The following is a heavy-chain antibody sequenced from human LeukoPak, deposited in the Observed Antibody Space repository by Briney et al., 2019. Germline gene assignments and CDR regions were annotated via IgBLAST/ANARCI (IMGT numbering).Heavy chain of an antibody. Sequence: GGSLRLSCTASGFTLTNYAMNWVRQAPGKGLEWVSAISGSGGDTYHADSVKGRFTISRDNSKNTLYLQMNSLRAEDTAVYYCARGESGGTAMVAYWGQGTLVTVSS. CDR2: ISGSGGDT. CDR1: GFTLTNYA. J-gene: IGHJ4*02. CDR3: ARGESGGTAMVAY. D-gene: IGHD5-18*01. V-gene: IGHV3-23*01.